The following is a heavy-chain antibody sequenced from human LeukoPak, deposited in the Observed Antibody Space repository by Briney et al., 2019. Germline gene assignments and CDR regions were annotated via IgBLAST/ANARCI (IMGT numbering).Heavy chain of an antibody. CDR3: AGALRLGELSSLDY. J-gene: IGHJ4*02. D-gene: IGHD3-16*02. CDR1: GSTFRSYS. V-gene: IGHV3-21*06. CDR2: ISSSSTYI. Sequence: GGSLRLSCADSGSTFRSYSINWVRQAPGKGLEWVSSISSSSTYIYYADSVKGRFTISRDNAKNSLYLQMNSLRAEDTAVYYCAGALRLGELSSLDYWGQGTLVTVSS.